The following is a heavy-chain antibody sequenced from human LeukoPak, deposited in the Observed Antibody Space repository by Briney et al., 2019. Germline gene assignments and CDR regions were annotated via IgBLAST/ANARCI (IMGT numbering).Heavy chain of an antibody. CDR3: ASRRVVVGSTVGASGAFDI. D-gene: IGHD2-15*01. CDR1: GASISSGGYY. J-gene: IGHJ3*02. Sequence: LQTLSLTCTISGASISSGGYYWGWIRQHPGKGLEWIGYIYYSGSTYSNPSLWTRVTISVDTSKHQFCLKLSSVTAADTAVYFCASRRVVVGSTVGASGAFDIWGQGTMVTVSS. V-gene: IGHV4-31*03. CDR2: IYYSGST.